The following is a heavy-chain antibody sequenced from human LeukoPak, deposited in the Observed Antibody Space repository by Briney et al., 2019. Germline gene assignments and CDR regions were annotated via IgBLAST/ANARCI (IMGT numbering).Heavy chain of an antibody. CDR3: ARGVSTWYRIDY. CDR2: INHSGST. J-gene: IGHJ4*02. D-gene: IGHD6-13*01. Sequence: PSETLSLTCAVYGGSFSGYYWSWIRQPPGEGLEWIGEINHSGSTNYNPSLKSRVTISVDTSKNQFSLKLSSVTAADTAVYYCARGVSTWYRIDYWGQGTLVTVSS. CDR1: GGSFSGYY. V-gene: IGHV4-34*01.